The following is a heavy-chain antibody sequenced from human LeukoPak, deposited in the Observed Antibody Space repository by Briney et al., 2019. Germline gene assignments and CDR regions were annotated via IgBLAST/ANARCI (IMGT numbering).Heavy chain of an antibody. V-gene: IGHV3-33*06. Sequence: GGSLRLSCAASGFTFSSYGMHWVRQAPGKGLEWVAVIWYDGSNKYYADSVKGRFTISRDNSKNTLYLQMNSLRAEDTAVYYCAKRGYDFWSGSRKNYYMDVWGKGTTVTVSS. J-gene: IGHJ6*03. CDR2: IWYDGSNK. CDR1: GFTFSSYG. CDR3: AKRGYDFWSGSRKNYYMDV. D-gene: IGHD3-3*01.